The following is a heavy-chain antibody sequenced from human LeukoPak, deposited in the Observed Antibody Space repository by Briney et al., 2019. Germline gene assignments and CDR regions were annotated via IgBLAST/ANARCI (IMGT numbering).Heavy chain of an antibody. CDR1: GGTFSSYA. CDR3: ARVRAGMTTVVNGPFDP. D-gene: IGHD4-23*01. V-gene: IGHV1-69*01. Sequence: GPSVKVSCKASGGTFSSYASSWVRQAPGQGLEWMGGIIPIFGTANYAQKFQGRVTITADESTSTAYMGLSSLRSEDTAVYYCARVRAGMTTVVNGPFDPWGQGTLVTVSS. CDR2: IIPIFGTA. J-gene: IGHJ5*02.